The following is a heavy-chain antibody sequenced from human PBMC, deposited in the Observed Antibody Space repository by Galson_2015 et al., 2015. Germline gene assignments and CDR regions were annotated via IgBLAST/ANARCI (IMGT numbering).Heavy chain of an antibody. J-gene: IGHJ4*02. V-gene: IGHV4-39*07. D-gene: IGHD3-3*02. CDR3: ARLHFANYFDY. CDR1: RGSISSSGNY. Sequence: LSLTCTVSRGSISSSGNYWGWIRQPPGKGLETIGRLYYTGSTHYNPSLKSRVTASVDMSKNQFSLKLTSVTAADTAVYYCARLHFANYFDYWGRGILVTVSS. CDR2: LYYTGST.